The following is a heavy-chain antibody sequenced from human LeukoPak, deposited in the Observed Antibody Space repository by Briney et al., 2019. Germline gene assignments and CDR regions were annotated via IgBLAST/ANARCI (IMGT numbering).Heavy chain of an antibody. D-gene: IGHD5-18*01. CDR1: GGSISSYY. V-gene: IGHV4-59*01. Sequence: PSETLSLTCTVSGGSISSYYWSWIRQPPGKGLEWIGYIYYSGSTNYNPSLKSRVTISVDTSKNQFSLKLSSVTAADTAVYCCAGWRGRGYSYGYEDYWGQGTLVTVSS. CDR2: IYYSGST. J-gene: IGHJ4*02. CDR3: AGWRGRGYSYGYEDY.